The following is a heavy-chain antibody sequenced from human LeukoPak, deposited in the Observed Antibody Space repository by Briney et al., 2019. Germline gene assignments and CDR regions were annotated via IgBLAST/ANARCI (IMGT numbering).Heavy chain of an antibody. CDR2: IYHSGST. CDR3: ARGPGGSGSYYNGHFNGHYGMDV. CDR1: GYSISSGYY. J-gene: IGHJ6*02. V-gene: IGHV4-38-2*02. Sequence: SETLSLTCTVSGYSISSGYYWGWIRQPPGKGLEWIGSIYHSGSTCYNPSLKSRVTISVDTSKNQFSLKLSSVTAADTAVYYCARGPGGSGSYYNGHFNGHYGMDVWGQGTTATVSS. D-gene: IGHD3-10*01.